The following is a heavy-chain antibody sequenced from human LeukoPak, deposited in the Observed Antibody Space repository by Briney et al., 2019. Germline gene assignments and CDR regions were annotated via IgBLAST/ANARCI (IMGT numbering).Heavy chain of an antibody. V-gene: IGHV4-38-2*02. D-gene: IGHD6-6*01. CDR1: GYSISSGYY. J-gene: IGHJ4*02. CDR3: ARGPTGYSSSSLYFDY. Sequence: PSETLSLTCNVSGYSISSGYYWGWLRQPPGKGLEWIGRIYHSGSTYYSASLKSRVTISVDTSKNQISLKLISVTAADTAVYYCARGPTGYSSSSLYFDYWGRGTLVTVSS. CDR2: IYHSGST.